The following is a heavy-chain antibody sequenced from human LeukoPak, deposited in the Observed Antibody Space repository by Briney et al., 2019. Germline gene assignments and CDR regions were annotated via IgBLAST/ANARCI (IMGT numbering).Heavy chain of an antibody. CDR2: IIPILGIA. J-gene: IGHJ4*02. D-gene: IGHD3-3*01. CDR1: GGTFSSYA. V-gene: IGHV1-69*04. CDR3: ARAGGTYDFWSGYYSDY. Sequence: SVKVSCKASGGTFSSYAISWVRQAPGQGLEWMGRIIPILGIANYAQKFQGRVTITADKSTSTAYMELSSLRSEDTAVYYCARAGGTYDFWSGYYSDYWGQGTLVTVSS.